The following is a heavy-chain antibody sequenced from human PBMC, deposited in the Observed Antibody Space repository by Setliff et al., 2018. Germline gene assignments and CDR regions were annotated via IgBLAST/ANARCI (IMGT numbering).Heavy chain of an antibody. V-gene: IGHV4-59*01. CDR1: GGSISPYY. Sequence: SETLSLTCSVSGGSISPYYWGWIRQSPKTGLEFIAHVRYTGRADYNPSLRSRASISIDTSKRQFSLKLRSLAAAGTAIYYCARVIDAFYNYPDVWGKGTTVTVSS. D-gene: IGHD2-21*01. J-gene: IGHJ6*04. CDR3: ARVIDAFYNYPDV. CDR2: VRYTGRA.